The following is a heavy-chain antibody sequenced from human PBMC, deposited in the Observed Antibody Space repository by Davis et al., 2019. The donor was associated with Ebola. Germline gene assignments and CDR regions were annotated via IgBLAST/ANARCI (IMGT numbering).Heavy chain of an antibody. CDR2: IYYSGST. CDR1: GGSISAYY. V-gene: IGHV4-59*01. Sequence: SETLSLTCTVSGGSISAYYWSWIRQPPGKALECIGYIYYSGSTNYSPSLKSRVTISVDTSKNQFSLKLSSVTAADTAVYYCARVIGHYDFWSGSISDYGLDVWGQGTTVTVSS. D-gene: IGHD3-3*01. J-gene: IGHJ6*02. CDR3: ARVIGHYDFWSGSISDYGLDV.